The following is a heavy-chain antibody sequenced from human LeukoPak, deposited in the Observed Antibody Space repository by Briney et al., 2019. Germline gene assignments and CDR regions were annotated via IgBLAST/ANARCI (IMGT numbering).Heavy chain of an antibody. CDR1: GYTFTSYG. Sequence: ASVEVSCKASGYTFTSYGISWVRQAPGQGLEWMGWISAYNGNTNYAQKLQGRVTMTTDTSTSTAYMELRSLRSDDTAVYYCAREIGYYYDSSGGFDLWGRGTLVTVSS. V-gene: IGHV1-18*01. CDR2: ISAYNGNT. J-gene: IGHJ2*01. D-gene: IGHD3-22*01. CDR3: AREIGYYYDSSGGFDL.